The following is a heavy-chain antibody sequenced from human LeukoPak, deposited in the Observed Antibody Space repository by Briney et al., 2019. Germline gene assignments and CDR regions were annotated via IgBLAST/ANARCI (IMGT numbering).Heavy chain of an antibody. CDR2: IWYDGSNK. D-gene: IGHD3-10*01. CDR3: TRVPYYYTSGTYLY. V-gene: IGHV3-33*01. J-gene: IGHJ4*02. Sequence: GGSLRLSCAASGFTFSSYGMHWVRQAPGKGLEWVAVIWYDGSNKYYADSVKGRFTISRDNSKNTLYLQMNSLRAEDTAVYYCTRVPYYYTSGTYLYWGQGTLVTVSS. CDR1: GFTFSSYG.